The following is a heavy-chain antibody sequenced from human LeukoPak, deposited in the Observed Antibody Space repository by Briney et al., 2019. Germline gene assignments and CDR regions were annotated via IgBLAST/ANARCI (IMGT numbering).Heavy chain of an antibody. CDR1: GGSISSGGYS. CDR3: ARGRLGYCSGGSCYLSDY. D-gene: IGHD2-15*01. Sequence: SQTLSLTCAVSGGSISSGGYSWSWIRQPPGKGLEWIGYIYHSGSTYYNPSLKSRVTISVDRSKNQFSLKLSSVTAADTAVYHCARGRLGYCSGGSCYLSDYWGQGTLVTVSS. CDR2: IYHSGST. V-gene: IGHV4-30-2*01. J-gene: IGHJ4*02.